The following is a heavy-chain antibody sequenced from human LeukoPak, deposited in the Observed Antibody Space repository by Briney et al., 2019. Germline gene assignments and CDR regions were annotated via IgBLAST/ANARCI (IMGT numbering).Heavy chain of an antibody. Sequence: PSETLSLTCTVSGGSISSGGYYWSWIRQPPGKGLEWIGYIYHSGSTYYNPSLKSRVTISVDRSKNHFSLNLTSVSAADTAVYYCTRLGRDGYNFGRYYFERWGQGTLVTVSS. V-gene: IGHV4-30-2*01. J-gene: IGHJ4*02. CDR3: TRLGRDGYNFGRYYFER. CDR1: GGSISSGGYY. CDR2: IYHSGST. D-gene: IGHD5-24*01.